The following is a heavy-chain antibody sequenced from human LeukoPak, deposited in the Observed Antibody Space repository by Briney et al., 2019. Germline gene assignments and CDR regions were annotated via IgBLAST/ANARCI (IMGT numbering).Heavy chain of an antibody. CDR1: GDSVSSNSAA. V-gene: IGHV6-1*01. CDR3: ARGTPSSGWYTFDY. J-gene: IGHJ4*02. CDR2: TYYRSKWYN. Sequence: SQTLSLTCAISGDSVSSNSAAWNWIRQSPSRGLEWLGRTYYRSKWYNDYAVSVKSRITINPDTSKNQFSPQLNSVTPEDTAVYYCARGTPSSGWYTFDYWGQGTLVTVSS. D-gene: IGHD6-19*01.